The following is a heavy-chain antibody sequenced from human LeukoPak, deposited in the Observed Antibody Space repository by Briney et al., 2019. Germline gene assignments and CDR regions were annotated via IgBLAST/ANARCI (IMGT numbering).Heavy chain of an antibody. CDR3: ARTTAAGYFDY. CDR2: IKEDGGEK. CDR1: GFTFSSYW. J-gene: IGHJ4*02. D-gene: IGHD6-13*01. V-gene: IGHV3-7*01. Sequence: GGSLRLSCAASGFTFSSYWMSWVRQAPGKGVEGVADIKEDGGEKYYVDSVKGRFTISRDNAKTSLYLQMNSLRAEDTAVYYCARTTAAGYFDYWGQGTLVTVSS.